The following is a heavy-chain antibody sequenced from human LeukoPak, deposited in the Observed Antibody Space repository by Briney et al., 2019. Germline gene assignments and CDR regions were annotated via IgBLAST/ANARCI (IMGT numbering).Heavy chain of an antibody. CDR2: INHSGST. Sequence: PGGSLRLSCAASGFTLSTYSVNWVRQPPGKGLEWIGEINHSGSTNYNPSLKSRVTISVDTSKNQFSLKLSSVTAADTAVYYCARYYDILTGLRGMDVWGQGTTVTVSS. D-gene: IGHD3-9*01. J-gene: IGHJ6*02. V-gene: IGHV4-34*08. CDR1: GFTLSTYS. CDR3: ARYYDILTGLRGMDV.